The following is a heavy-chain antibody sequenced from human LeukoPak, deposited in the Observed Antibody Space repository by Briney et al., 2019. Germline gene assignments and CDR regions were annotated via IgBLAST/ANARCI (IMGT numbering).Heavy chain of an antibody. CDR2: INHSGST. J-gene: IGHJ4*02. D-gene: IGHD6-13*01. Sequence: SETLSLTCAVSGGSFSGYYWSWIRQPPGKGLEWIGEINHSGSTNYNPSLKSRVPISVDSSKNQFSLKVSSVTAADTAVYYCARGSDTAAGLYWGQGTLVTVSS. V-gene: IGHV4-34*01. CDR3: ARGSDTAAGLY. CDR1: GGSFSGYY.